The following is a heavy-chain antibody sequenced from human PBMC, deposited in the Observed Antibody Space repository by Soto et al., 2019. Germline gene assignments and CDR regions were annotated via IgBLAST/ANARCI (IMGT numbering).Heavy chain of an antibody. CDR2: IYYSGST. CDR1: GGSINSYY. D-gene: IGHD1-26*01. Sequence: QVQLQESGPGLVKPSETLSLTCTVSGGSINSYYWSWIRQPPGKGLEWIGYIYYSGSTNYNPSLKSRVTISVATSKNQFSLKLRSVTGADTAVYYCARRYGGHFDYWGQGTLVTVSS. CDR3: ARRYGGHFDY. V-gene: IGHV4-59*01. J-gene: IGHJ4*02.